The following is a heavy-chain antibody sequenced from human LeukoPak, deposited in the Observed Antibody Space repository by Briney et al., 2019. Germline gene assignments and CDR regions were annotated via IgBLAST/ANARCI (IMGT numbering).Heavy chain of an antibody. J-gene: IGHJ6*03. CDR3: AKDGHTAMVEDYYYYYMDV. V-gene: IGHV3-30*02. D-gene: IGHD5-18*01. Sequence: GGSLRLSCAASGFTFSSYGMHWVRQAPGKGLEWVAFIRYDGSNKYYADSVKGRLTISRDNSKNTLYLQMNSLRAEDTAVYYCAKDGHTAMVEDYYYYYMDVWGKGPTVTISS. CDR2: IRYDGSNK. CDR1: GFTFSSYG.